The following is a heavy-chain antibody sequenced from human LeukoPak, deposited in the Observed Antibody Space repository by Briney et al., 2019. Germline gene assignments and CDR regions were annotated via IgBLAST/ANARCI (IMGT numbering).Heavy chain of an antibody. CDR3: ARVGPCGVVVAATTYYYYYGMDV. V-gene: IGHV4-30-2*01. D-gene: IGHD2-15*01. Sequence: SQTLSLTCTVSGGSISSGGYYWSWIRQPPGKGLEWIGYIYHSGSTYYNPSLKSRVTISVDTSKNQFSLKLSSVTAADTAVYYCARVGPCGVVVAATTYYYYYGMDVWGQGTTVTVSS. CDR1: GGSISSGGYY. J-gene: IGHJ6*02. CDR2: IYHSGST.